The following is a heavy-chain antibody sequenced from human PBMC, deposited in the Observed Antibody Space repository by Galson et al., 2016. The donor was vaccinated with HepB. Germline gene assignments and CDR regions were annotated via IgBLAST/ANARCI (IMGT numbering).Heavy chain of an antibody. J-gene: IGHJ6*02. CDR2: VYSDGTP. CDR1: GFSVSNVY. D-gene: IGHD1-26*01. CDR3: ARDLSGYYYGLDS. V-gene: IGHV3-53*01. Sequence: SLRLSCAGSGFSVSNVYMNWVRQSPGKGLEWVSVVYSDGTPYYADSVKGRFAISRDNAKNTLYLQMNSLRAEDTAIYDCARDLSGYYYGLDSWGQGTTVTVSS.